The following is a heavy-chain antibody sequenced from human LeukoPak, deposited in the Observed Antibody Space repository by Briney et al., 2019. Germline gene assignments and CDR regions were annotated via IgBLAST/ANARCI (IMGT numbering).Heavy chain of an antibody. CDR2: VYYSGST. D-gene: IGHD3-22*01. J-gene: IGHJ4*02. V-gene: IGHV4-39*01. CDR1: GDSTIIISTSSWS. Sequence: SETLSLTCTVSGDSTIIISTSSWSWGWIRRASGKGLEWVVNVYYSGSTDYNPSLKSRVTISADTSKNQSTLTLTSVTAADTAVYYCARQRRKSSGYPYYFDYWGQGDLCTVSS. CDR3: ARQRRKSSGYPYYFDY.